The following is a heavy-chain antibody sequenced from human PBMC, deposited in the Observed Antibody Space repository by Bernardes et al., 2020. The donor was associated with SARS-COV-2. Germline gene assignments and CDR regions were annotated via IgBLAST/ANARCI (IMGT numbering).Heavy chain of an antibody. Sequence: GASLKISSKGSGYIFTSYWIGWVRPMPGKVQELMGIIYAGDSETRYNPSFQGRVTISADKSITTAYLQWSSLKASDTAMYYCARSWSANFDGFDIWGQGTMVTVSS. CDR2: IYAGDSET. CDR3: ARSWSANFDGFDI. CDR1: GYIFTSYW. V-gene: IGHV5-51*01. J-gene: IGHJ3*02. D-gene: IGHD1-1*01.